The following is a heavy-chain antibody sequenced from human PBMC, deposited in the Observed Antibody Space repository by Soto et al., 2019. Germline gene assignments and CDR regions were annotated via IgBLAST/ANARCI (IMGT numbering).Heavy chain of an antibody. Sequence: EVHLLESGGGLVQPGGSLRLSCAASGFTSGYYAMTWVRLAPGKGLEWVSGLSGSGNNPYYADSVKGRFTISRDNAKNSLYLQMNSLRAEDTAVYYCARDGYCSSTSCYIWAVRPDYYGMDVWGQGTTVTVSS. D-gene: IGHD2-2*02. J-gene: IGHJ6*02. V-gene: IGHV3-23*01. CDR2: LSGSGNNP. CDR3: ARDGYCSSTSCYIWAVRPDYYGMDV. CDR1: GFTSGYYA.